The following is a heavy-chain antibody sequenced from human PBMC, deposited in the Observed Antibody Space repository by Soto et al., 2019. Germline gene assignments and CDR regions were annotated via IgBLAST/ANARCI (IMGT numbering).Heavy chain of an antibody. V-gene: IGHV1-18*01. CDR3: ARVYYSSLGPQRFDP. D-gene: IGHD6-6*01. CDR2: ISAYNGNA. J-gene: IGHJ5*02. Sequence: GASVKVSCKAPGYTFTSYGISWVRQAPGQGLEWMGWISAYNGNANYAQKLQGRVTMTTDTSTSTAYMELRSLRSDDTAVYYCARVYYSSLGPQRFDPWGQGTLVTVSS. CDR1: GYTFTSYG.